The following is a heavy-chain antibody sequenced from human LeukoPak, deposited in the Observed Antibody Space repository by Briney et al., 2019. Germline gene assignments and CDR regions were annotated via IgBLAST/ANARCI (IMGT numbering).Heavy chain of an antibody. CDR2: ISWDGGST. V-gene: IGHV3-43*01. D-gene: IGHD5-24*01. CDR3: AKEALEGYYYMDV. CDR1: GFNFGTYT. J-gene: IGHJ6*03. Sequence: AGGSLRLSCAASGFNFGTYTMNWVRQAPGKGLEWVSLISWDGGSTYYADSVKGRFTISRDNSKNSLYLQMNSLRTEDTALYYCAKEALEGYYYMDVWGKGTTVTVSS.